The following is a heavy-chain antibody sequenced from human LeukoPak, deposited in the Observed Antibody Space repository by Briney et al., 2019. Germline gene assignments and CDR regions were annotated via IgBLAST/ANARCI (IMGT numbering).Heavy chain of an antibody. V-gene: IGHV3-7*01. J-gene: IGHJ6*02. Sequence: GGSLRLSCAASGFTFSNYWMSWVRQAPGKGLEWVANIKQDGSEKYYVDSVKGRFTISRDNAKNSLYLQMNSLRAEDTAVYYCARGNAMGTYYYYYGMDVWGQGTTVTVSS. CDR1: GFTFSNYW. CDR3: ARGNAMGTYYYYYGMDV. CDR2: IKQDGSEK. D-gene: IGHD2-2*01.